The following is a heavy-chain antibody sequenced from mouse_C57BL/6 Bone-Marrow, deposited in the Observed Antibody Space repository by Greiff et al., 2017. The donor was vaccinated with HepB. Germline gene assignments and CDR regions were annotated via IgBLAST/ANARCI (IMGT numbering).Heavy chain of an antibody. CDR1: GFTFSSYG. CDR2: ISSGGSYT. J-gene: IGHJ4*01. V-gene: IGHV5-6*01. D-gene: IGHD3-1*01. Sequence: EVQRVESGGDLVKPGGSLKLSCAASGFTFSSYGMSWVRQTPDKRLEWVATISSGGSYTYYPDSVKGRFTISRDNAKNTLYLQISSLKSEDTAMYYCARQPGPHYAMDYWGQGTSVTVSS. CDR3: ARQPGPHYAMDY.